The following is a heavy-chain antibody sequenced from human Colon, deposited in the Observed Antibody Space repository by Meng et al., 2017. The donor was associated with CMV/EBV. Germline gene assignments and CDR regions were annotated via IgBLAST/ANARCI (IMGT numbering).Heavy chain of an antibody. CDR3: ATRGHSTTTTCCGPDTYFHYGMDV. V-gene: IGHV1-69*06. J-gene: IGHJ6*02. CDR2: IIPISGRV. Sequence: SVKVSCKGAGDTFTSYATHWVRQAPGQGLVWMGAIIPISGRVKSAQKFQGRLTITADISTSTIFMELGSLTSEDTAVYYCATRGHSTTTTCCGPDTYFHYGMDVWARGTTVTVSS. CDR1: GDTFTSYA. D-gene: IGHD2-2*01.